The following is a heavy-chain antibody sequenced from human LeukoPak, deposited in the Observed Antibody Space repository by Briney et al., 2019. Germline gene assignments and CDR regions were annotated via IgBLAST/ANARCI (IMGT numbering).Heavy chain of an antibody. V-gene: IGHV1-18*01. J-gene: IGHJ4*02. CDR3: ARSQHQLQIIDY. CDR2: ISAYNGNT. CDR1: GYTFTSYG. D-gene: IGHD2-2*01. Sequence: GASVKVSCKASGYTFTSYGISWVRQAPGQGLEWMGWISAYNGNTNYAQKLQGRVTMTRDTSISTAYMELSRLRSDDTAVYYCARSQHQLQIIDYWGQGTLVTVSS.